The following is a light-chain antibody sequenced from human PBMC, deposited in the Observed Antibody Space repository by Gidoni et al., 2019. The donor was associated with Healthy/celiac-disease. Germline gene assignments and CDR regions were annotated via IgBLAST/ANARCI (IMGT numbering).Light chain of an antibody. Sequence: EIVLTQSPGTLSLSPGERATLSCSASQSVSSSYLAWYQQKPGQAPRLLIYGASSRATGIPDRFSGSGSGTDFTLTISRLEPEDFAVYYCQQYGSSRPSTFGQGTKVEIK. CDR2: GAS. V-gene: IGKV3-20*01. J-gene: IGKJ1*01. CDR1: QSVSSSY. CDR3: QQYGSSRPST.